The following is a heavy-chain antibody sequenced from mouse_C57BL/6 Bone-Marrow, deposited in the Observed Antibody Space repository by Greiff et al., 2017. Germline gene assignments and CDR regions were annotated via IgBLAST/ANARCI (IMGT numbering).Heavy chain of an antibody. CDR3: ARKGGYGAWFAY. J-gene: IGHJ3*01. Sequence: QVHVKQPGTELVKPGASVKLSCKASGYTFTSYWMHWVKQRPGQGLEWIGNINPSNGGTNYNEKFKSKATLTVDKSSSTAYMQLSSLTSEDSAVYYCARKGGYGAWFAYWGQGTLVTVSA. CDR2: INPSNGGT. CDR1: GYTFTSYW. V-gene: IGHV1-53*01. D-gene: IGHD2-10*02.